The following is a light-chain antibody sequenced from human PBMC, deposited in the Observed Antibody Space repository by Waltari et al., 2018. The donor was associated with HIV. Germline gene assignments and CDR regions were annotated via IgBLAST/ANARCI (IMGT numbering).Light chain of an antibody. CDR3: QVWDSSSDLVV. CDR2: YDS. J-gene: IGLJ2*01. Sequence: SYVLTQPPSVSVAPGKTARITCGGNNIGSKSGHWYQQKPGQAPVLVIYYDSDRPSGIPERFSGSNSGNTATLTISRVEAGDEADYYCQVWDSSSDLVVFGGGTKLTVL. CDR1: NIGSKS. V-gene: IGLV3-21*04.